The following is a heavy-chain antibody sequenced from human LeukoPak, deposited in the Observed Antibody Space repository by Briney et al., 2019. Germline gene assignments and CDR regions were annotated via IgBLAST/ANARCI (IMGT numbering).Heavy chain of an antibody. Sequence: GGTLRLSCAASGFTFSSYGMSWVRQAPGKGLEWVSAISGSGGSTYYADSVKGRFTISRDNSKNTLYLQMNSLRVEDTALYYCAREHSSSCPGSWGQGTLVTVSS. V-gene: IGHV3-23*01. CDR3: AREHSSSCPGS. CDR2: ISGSGGST. CDR1: GFTFSSYG. J-gene: IGHJ5*02. D-gene: IGHD6-13*01.